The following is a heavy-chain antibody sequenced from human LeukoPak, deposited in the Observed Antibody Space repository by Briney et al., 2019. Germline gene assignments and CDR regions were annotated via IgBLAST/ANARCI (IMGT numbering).Heavy chain of an antibody. CDR2: ISYDGSNK. V-gene: IGHV3-30*04. CDR1: GFTFSSYA. D-gene: IGHD4-17*01. CDR3: ARDYGDYVTYFDY. Sequence: PGGSLRLSCAASGFTFSSYAMHWVRQAPGKGLEWVAVISYDGSNKYYADSVKGRFTISRDNAKNSLYLQMNSLRAEDTAVYYCARDYGDYVTYFDYWGQGTLVTVSS. J-gene: IGHJ4*02.